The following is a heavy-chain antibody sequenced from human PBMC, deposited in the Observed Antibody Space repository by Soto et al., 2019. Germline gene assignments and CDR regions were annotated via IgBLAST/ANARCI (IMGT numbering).Heavy chain of an antibody. D-gene: IGHD1-20*01. J-gene: IGHJ6*02. V-gene: IGHV1-69*01. CDR1: GGTFSSYA. CDR3: ARVRITGTTLPLYYYYYGMDV. Sequence: QVQLVQSGAEVKKPGSSVKVSCKASGGTFSSYAISWVRQAPGQGLEWMGGIIPIFGTANYAQKFQGRVTITADESTRTAYMELSSLRSEDTAVYYCARVRITGTTLPLYYYYYGMDVWGQGTTVTVSS. CDR2: IIPIFGTA.